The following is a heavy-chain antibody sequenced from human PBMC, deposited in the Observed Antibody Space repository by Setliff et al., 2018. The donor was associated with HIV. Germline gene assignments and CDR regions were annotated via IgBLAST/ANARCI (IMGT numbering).Heavy chain of an antibody. Sequence: QAGGSLRLSCAASGFTFSSYWMSWVRQAPGKGLEWVANIKQDGSEKFYMDSVKGRFIISRDNAKNSSYLHMNNLRVEDTAVYYCAKGGTTTGREHYYMDVWGKGTTVTVSS. D-gene: IGHD3-9*01. CDR1: GFTFSSYW. V-gene: IGHV3-7*03. J-gene: IGHJ6*03. CDR2: IKQDGSEK. CDR3: AKGGTTTGREHYYMDV.